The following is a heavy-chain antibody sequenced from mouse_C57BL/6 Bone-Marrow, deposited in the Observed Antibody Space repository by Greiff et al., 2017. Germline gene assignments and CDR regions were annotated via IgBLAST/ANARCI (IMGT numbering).Heavy chain of an antibody. D-gene: IGHD2-3*01. J-gene: IGHJ3*01. Sequence: VQLQQSGAELVRPGASVKLSCTASGFNIKDDYMHWVKQRPEQGLEWIGWIDPENGDTEYASKFQGKATITADTSSNTAYLQLSSLTSEDTAVYYCTMGWLLLFAYRGQGTLVTVSA. V-gene: IGHV14-4*01. CDR3: TMGWLLLFAY. CDR1: GFNIKDDY. CDR2: IDPENGDT.